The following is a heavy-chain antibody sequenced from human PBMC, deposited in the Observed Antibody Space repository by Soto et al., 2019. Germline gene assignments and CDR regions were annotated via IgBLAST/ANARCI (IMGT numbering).Heavy chain of an antibody. V-gene: IGHV3-33*01. Sequence: QVQLEESGGGVFQPGRSLRLACEASGFTFNTYSMPLVRQHPGKVLEWMAAIWYDGTQKYDADSVKGRFIISRDNSKKTLYLEMNSLRAEDTAVYYCARAGGTTVTGLWHFDSWGQGTLVTGSS. CDR1: GFTFNTYS. CDR3: ARAGGTTVTGLWHFDS. J-gene: IGHJ4*02. CDR2: IWYDGTQK. D-gene: IGHD4-17*01.